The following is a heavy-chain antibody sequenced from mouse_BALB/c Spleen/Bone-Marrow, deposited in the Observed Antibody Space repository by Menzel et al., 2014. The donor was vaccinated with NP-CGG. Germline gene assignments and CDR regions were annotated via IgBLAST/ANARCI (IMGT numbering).Heavy chain of an antibody. D-gene: IGHD2-14*01. V-gene: IGHV5-12-1*01. Sequence: EVQLVESGGGLVKPGGSLKLSCAASGFTFSSYAMSWVRQTPEKRLEWVATISSGGGSTYYPDTVKGRFTISRDNAKNTLYLQMSSLKSEDTAMYYCARLPSYYRYEDAYWGQGTLVTVSA. CDR1: GFTFSSYA. J-gene: IGHJ3*01. CDR2: ISSGGGST. CDR3: ARLPSYYRYEDAY.